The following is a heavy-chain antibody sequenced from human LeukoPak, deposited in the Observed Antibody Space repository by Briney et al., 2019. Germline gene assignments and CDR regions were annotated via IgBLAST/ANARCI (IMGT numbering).Heavy chain of an antibody. V-gene: IGHV3-66*01. J-gene: IGHJ3*02. CDR2: IYSGGST. Sequence: GGSLRLSCAASGFTVSSNYMSWVRQAPGKGLEWVSVIYSGGSTYYADSVKGRFTISRDNSKNTLYLQMNSLRAEDTAVYYCARLMDSSQKTAGAFDIWGQGTMVTVSS. CDR1: GFTVSSNY. CDR3: ARLMDSSQKTAGAFDI. D-gene: IGHD6-13*01.